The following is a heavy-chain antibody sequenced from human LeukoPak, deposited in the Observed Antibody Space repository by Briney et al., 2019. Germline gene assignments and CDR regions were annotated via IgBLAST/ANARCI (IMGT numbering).Heavy chain of an antibody. V-gene: IGHV3-30*18. D-gene: IGHD5-12*01. Sequence: GGSLRLSCAASGFTFSSYGMHWVRQAPGKGLEWMAVVSDDGSNKYYEDSVRGRFTISRDNSKKTLYLQMSSLRDEDTAVYYCAKPRLRGGYLFDYWGQGTLVTVSS. J-gene: IGHJ4*02. CDR2: VSDDGSNK. CDR3: AKPRLRGGYLFDY. CDR1: GFTFSSYG.